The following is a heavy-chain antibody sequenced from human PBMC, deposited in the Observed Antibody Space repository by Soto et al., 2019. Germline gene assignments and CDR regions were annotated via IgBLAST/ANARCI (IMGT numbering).Heavy chain of an antibody. V-gene: IGHV4-34*01. Sequence: QVQLQQWGAGLLKPSETLYLTCAVYGGFVSSGSYYWSWIPQPPGKGLEWLGEMSHSGGDHCNPSLKYGVTISVDTSKNQFSLKMSAVTAANTALYYYARVERGTAKTVVDAFDIWGPGTMVTVSS. CDR3: ARVERGTAKTVVDAFDI. J-gene: IGHJ3*02. CDR2: MSHSGGD. CDR1: GGFVSSGSYY. D-gene: IGHD2-21*02.